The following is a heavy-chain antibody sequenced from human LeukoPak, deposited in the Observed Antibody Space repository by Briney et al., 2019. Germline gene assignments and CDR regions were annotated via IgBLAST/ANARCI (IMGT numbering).Heavy chain of an antibody. CDR2: IDNDGRGT. CDR1: GFTFSDYY. V-gene: IGHV3-74*01. J-gene: IGHJ4*02. CDR3: ASLNYGPDY. Sequence: GGSLRLSCAASGFTFSDYYMSWIRQAPGKGLVWVSRIDNDGRGTSYADSVKGRFTISRDNAKNRLYLQMNSLRAEDTAVYYCASLNYGPDYWGQGTLVTVSS. D-gene: IGHD3-16*01.